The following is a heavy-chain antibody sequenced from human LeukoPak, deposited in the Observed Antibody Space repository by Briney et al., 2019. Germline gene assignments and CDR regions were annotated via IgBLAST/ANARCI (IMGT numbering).Heavy chain of an antibody. CDR3: AKTPGLVVVPAAILRNPEFHF. CDR1: GFTFSSYA. V-gene: IGHV3-23*01. CDR2: ISGSGGST. Sequence: PGGSLRLSCAASGFTFSSYAMSWVRQAPGKGLEWVSAISGSGGSTYYADSVKGRFTISRDNSKNTLYLQMNSLRAEDTAVYYCAKTPGLVVVPAAILRNPEFHFWPQGTLVSGSS. J-gene: IGHJ4*02. D-gene: IGHD2-2*02.